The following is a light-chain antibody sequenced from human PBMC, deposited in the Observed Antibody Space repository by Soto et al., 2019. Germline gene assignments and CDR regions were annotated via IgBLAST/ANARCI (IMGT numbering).Light chain of an antibody. J-gene: IGLJ7*01. V-gene: IGLV1-44*01. Sequence: QSVLTQPPSASGTPGQRVTISCSGSSSNIGSNSVNWFQQFPGAAPKVLIYYNNRRPSGVPDRFSGSKSGTSASLAISGLQSEDEVEYYCAAWDDSLNGVIFGGGTQLTVL. CDR1: SSNIGSNS. CDR3: AAWDDSLNGVI. CDR2: YNN.